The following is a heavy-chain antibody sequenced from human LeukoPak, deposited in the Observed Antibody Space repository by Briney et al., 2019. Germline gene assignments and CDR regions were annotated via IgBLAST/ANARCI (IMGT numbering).Heavy chain of an antibody. CDR2: INHSGST. Sequence: SETLSLTCAVYGGSFSGYYWSWLRQPPGKGLEWIGEINHSGSTNYNPSLKSRVTISVDTSKNQFSLKLSSVTAADTAVYYCARRGVAGRGFDYWGQGTLVTVSS. CDR3: ARRGVAGRGFDY. V-gene: IGHV4-34*01. J-gene: IGHJ4*02. D-gene: IGHD6-19*01. CDR1: GGSFSGYY.